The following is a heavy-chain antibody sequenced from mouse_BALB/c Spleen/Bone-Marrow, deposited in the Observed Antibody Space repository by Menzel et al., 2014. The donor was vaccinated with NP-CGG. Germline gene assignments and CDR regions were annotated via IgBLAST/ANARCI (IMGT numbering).Heavy chain of an antibody. CDR2: IYPGDGDT. J-gene: IGHJ4*01. Sequence: VQLQQSGAELVRPGSSVKISCKASGYAFSSYWMNWVKHRPGQGLEWIGQIYPGDGDTNYNGKFKGKATLTADKSSSTAYMQLSSLTSEDSAVYCCARGDGNYPFYAMDYWGQGSSVTVSS. V-gene: IGHV1-80*01. D-gene: IGHD2-1*01. CDR1: GYAFSSYW. CDR3: ARGDGNYPFYAMDY.